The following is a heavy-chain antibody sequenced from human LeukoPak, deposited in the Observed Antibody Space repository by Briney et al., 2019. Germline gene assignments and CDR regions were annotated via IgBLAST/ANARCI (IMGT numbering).Heavy chain of an antibody. CDR2: INHSGST. CDR3: ARESAFDYYAFDI. J-gene: IGHJ3*02. D-gene: IGHD3-9*01. CDR1: GGSFSGYY. V-gene: IGHV4-34*01. Sequence: SETLSLTCAVYGGSFSGYYWSWIRQPPGKGLEWIGEINHSGSTNYNPSLTSRVTISVDTSKNQFSLKLSSVTAADTAVYYCARESAFDYYAFDIWGQGTMVTVSS.